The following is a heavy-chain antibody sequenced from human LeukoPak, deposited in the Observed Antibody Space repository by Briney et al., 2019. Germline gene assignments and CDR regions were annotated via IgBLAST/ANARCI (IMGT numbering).Heavy chain of an antibody. D-gene: IGHD3-10*01. CDR3: ARDWDYGSGSSPFDY. CDR2: IIPIFGTA. CDR1: GGTFSSYA. Sequence: GSSVKVSCKASGGTFSSYAISWVRQAPGQGLEWMGGIIPIFGTASYAQKFQGRVTITADESTSTAYMELSSLRSEDTAVYYCARDWDYGSGSSPFDYWGQGTLVTVSS. V-gene: IGHV1-69*01. J-gene: IGHJ4*02.